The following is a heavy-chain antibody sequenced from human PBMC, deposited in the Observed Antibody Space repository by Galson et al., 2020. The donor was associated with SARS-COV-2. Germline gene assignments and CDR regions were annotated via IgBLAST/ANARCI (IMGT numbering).Heavy chain of an antibody. CDR1: GFTFSSYG. V-gene: IGHV3-33*01. CDR2: IWYDGSNK. CDR3: ARGTFSTWYYDFWSGYSAYDAFDI. D-gene: IGHD3-3*01. Sequence: GGSLRLSCAASGFTFSSYGMHWVRQAPGKGLEWVAVIWYDGSNKYYADSGKGRFTISRDNSKNTLYLQMNSLRAEDTAVYYCARGTFSTWYYDFWSGYSAYDAFDIWGQGTMVTVSS. J-gene: IGHJ3*02.